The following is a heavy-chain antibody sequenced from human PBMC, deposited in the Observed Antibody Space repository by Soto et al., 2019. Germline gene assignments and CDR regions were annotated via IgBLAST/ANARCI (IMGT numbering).Heavy chain of an antibody. J-gene: IGHJ4*02. CDR3: ARGFGVATYYFDY. V-gene: IGHV3-9*01. D-gene: IGHD3-3*01. CDR2: ISWNSGGI. CDR1: GFTFDDYA. Sequence: GGSLRLSCAASGFTFDDYAMHWVRQAPGKGLEWVSGISWNSGGIGYADSVKGRFTISRDNAKNSLYLQMNSLRAEDTALYYCARGFGVATYYFDYWGQGTLVTVSS.